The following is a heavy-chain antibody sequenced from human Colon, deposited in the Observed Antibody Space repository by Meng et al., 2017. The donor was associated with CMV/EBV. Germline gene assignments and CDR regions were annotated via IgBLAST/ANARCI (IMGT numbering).Heavy chain of an antibody. V-gene: IGHV3-64*02. Sequence: GGSLRLSCAASGFSFITSSMHWVRQAPGKGLEYVSAISRDGRNKYYADSLKGRFTISRDNSEHTVYLQLNSLRVDDTAVYFCARHGSGWNTYSVDIWGQGTTVTVSS. CDR2: ISRDGRNK. CDR1: GFSFITSS. CDR3: ARHGSGWNTYSVDI. D-gene: IGHD6-19*01. J-gene: IGHJ6*02.